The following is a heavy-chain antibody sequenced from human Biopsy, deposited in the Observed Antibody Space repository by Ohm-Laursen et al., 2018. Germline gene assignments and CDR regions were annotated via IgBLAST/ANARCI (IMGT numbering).Heavy chain of an antibody. Sequence: SLRLSCTATGFSLRNYTINWVRQAPGKGLEWISYITGSSSTIYYADSVKGRFTISRDNAKNSLYLQRNSLRAEDTAVYYCTRLAYYYYYGMDVWGQGTTVTVSS. CDR3: TRLAYYYYYGMDV. D-gene: IGHD2-21*01. J-gene: IGHJ6*02. CDR1: GFSLRNYT. V-gene: IGHV3-48*04. CDR2: ITGSSSTI.